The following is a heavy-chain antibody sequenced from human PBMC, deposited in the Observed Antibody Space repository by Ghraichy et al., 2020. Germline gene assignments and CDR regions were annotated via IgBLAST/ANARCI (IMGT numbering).Heavy chain of an antibody. CDR3: ATDGVQSGYDLSSFGV. Sequence: SVKVSCKASGGTFKNFAFSWVRQAPGLGLEWMGGTVPFFQTPMHAEKFQDRVNFIADVSTTTAYMELSGLTSADTAVYYCATDGVQSGYDLSSFGVWGQGTLVTVSS. V-gene: IGHV1-69*13. CDR1: GGTFKNFA. D-gene: IGHD5-12*01. CDR2: TVPFFQTP. J-gene: IGHJ3*01.